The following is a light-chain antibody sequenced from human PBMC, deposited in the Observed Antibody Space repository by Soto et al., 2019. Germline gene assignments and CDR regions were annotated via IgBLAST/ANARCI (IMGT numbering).Light chain of an antibody. CDR2: AAS. V-gene: IGKV1-39*01. J-gene: IGKJ2*01. CDR1: QGITTY. CDR3: RQSYTVPYT. Sequence: IQLTQSPSSLPASVGDRVTITCRASQGITTYLAWYQQKPGKAPKLLIYAASALQSGVPSRFSGSGSGTDFTLTISSLQPEDSATYYCRQSYTVPYTFGQGTKLEVK.